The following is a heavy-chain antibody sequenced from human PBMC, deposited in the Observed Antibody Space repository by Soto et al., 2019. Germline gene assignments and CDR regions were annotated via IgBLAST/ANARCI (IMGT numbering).Heavy chain of an antibody. J-gene: IGHJ6*02. CDR2: IYPGDSDT. Sequence: GESLKISCKGSGYSITSYRIGWVRQMPGKGLECMGIIYPGDSDTRYSPSFRGQVTISADKSISTAYLQWSSLKASDTAMYYCARTAAAGKYYYGMDVWGQGTTVTVSS. D-gene: IGHD6-13*01. V-gene: IGHV5-51*01. CDR1: GYSITSYR. CDR3: ARTAAAGKYYYGMDV.